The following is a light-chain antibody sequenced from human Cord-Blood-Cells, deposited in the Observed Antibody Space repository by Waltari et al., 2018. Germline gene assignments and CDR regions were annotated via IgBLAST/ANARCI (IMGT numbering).Light chain of an antibody. Sequence: QSALTQPASVSGSPGQSITISCTVTSSDVWSYNLVSWYQQHPGKAPKLMIYEGSKRPSGVSNRFSGSKSGNTASLTISGLQAEDEADYYCCSYAGSSTFVFGTGTKVTVL. CDR2: EGS. CDR3: CSYAGSSTFV. V-gene: IGLV2-23*01. J-gene: IGLJ1*01. CDR1: SSDVWSYNL.